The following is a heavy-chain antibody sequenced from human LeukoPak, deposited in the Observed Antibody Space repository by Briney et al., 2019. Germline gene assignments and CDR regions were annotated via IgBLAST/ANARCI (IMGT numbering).Heavy chain of an antibody. D-gene: IGHD3-22*01. J-gene: IGHJ4*02. Sequence: PSETLSLTCTVSGGSISSYYRSWIRQPPGKGLEWIGYIYYSGSTNYNPSLKSRVTISVDTSKNQFSLKLSSVTAADTAVYYCAGTGGGYLNYFDYWGQGTLVTVSS. CDR1: GGSISSYY. V-gene: IGHV4-59*01. CDR3: AGTGGGYLNYFDY. CDR2: IYYSGST.